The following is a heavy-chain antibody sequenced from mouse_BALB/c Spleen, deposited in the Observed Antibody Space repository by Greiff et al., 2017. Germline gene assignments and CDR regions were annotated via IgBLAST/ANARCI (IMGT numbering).Heavy chain of an antibody. J-gene: IGHJ4*01. V-gene: IGHV1-26*01. CDR1: GYSFTGYY. D-gene: IGHD2-2*01. CDR2: INPYNGAT. Sequence: EVQLQQSGPELVKPGASVKISCKASGYSFTGYYMHWVKQSHVKSLEWIGRINPYNGATSYNQNFKDKASLTVDKSSSTAYMELHSLTSEDSAVYYCAAGYDGPMDYWGQGTSVTVSS. CDR3: AAGYDGPMDY.